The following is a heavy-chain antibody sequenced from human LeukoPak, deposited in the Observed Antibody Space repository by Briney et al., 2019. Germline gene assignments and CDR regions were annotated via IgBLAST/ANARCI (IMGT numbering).Heavy chain of an antibody. V-gene: IGHV1-18*01. D-gene: IGHD3-10*01. J-gene: IGHJ4*02. CDR3: ARDPSINMVRGVIPFDY. CDR2: ISAYNGNT. CDR1: GYTFTSYG. Sequence: ASVKVSCKASGYTFTSYGISWVRQAPGQGLEWMGWISAYNGNTNYAQKLQGRVTMTTDTSTSTAYMELRSLRSDDTAAYYCARDPSINMVRGVIPFDYWGQGTLVTVSS.